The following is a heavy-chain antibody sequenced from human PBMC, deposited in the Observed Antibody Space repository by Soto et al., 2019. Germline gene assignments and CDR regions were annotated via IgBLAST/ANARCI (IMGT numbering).Heavy chain of an antibody. V-gene: IGHV1-46*03. D-gene: IGHD5-18*01. CDR2: INPSGGST. CDR3: ARVYPSDTRYGYVGNNWFDP. Sequence: SVKDSCKASGYTFTSYYMHWVRQAPGQGLEWMGIINPSGGSTSYAQKFQGRVTMTRDTSTSTVYMELSSLRSEDTAVYYCARVYPSDTRYGYVGNNWFDPWGQGTLVT. CDR1: GYTFTSYY. J-gene: IGHJ5*02.